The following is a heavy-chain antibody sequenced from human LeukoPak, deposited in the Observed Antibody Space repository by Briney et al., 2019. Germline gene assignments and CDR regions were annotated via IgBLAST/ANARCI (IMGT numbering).Heavy chain of an antibody. V-gene: IGHV1-8*03. Sequence: GASVKVSCKASGYTFTSYDINWVRQATGQGLEWMGWMNPNSGNTGYAQKFQGRVTITRNTSISTAYMELSSLRSEDTAVYYCARDSMVRGDRNDYWGQGTLVTVSS. CDR3: ARDSMVRGDRNDY. D-gene: IGHD3-10*01. J-gene: IGHJ4*02. CDR1: GYTFTSYD. CDR2: MNPNSGNT.